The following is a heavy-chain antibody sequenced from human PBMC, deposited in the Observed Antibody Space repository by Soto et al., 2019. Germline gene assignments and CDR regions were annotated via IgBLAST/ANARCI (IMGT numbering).Heavy chain of an antibody. J-gene: IGHJ4*02. CDR2: IDYVGST. Sequence: TSETLSLTCTVSGDSISSSSYYWDWIRQPPGKGLEWIASIDYVGSTWYNPSLKSRVTISVDTSKNQFSLKLSSLTAADTAVYYCARTYYDILTGYIFDYWGQGTLVTVSS. D-gene: IGHD3-9*01. CDR1: GDSISSSSYY. CDR3: ARTYYDILTGYIFDY. V-gene: IGHV4-39*01.